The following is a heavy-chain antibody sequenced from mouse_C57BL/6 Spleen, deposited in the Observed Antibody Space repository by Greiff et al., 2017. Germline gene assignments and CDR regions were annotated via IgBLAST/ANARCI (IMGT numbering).Heavy chain of an antibody. CDR3: ARDDGYDYFDY. CDR1: GFTFSDYG. D-gene: IGHD2-3*01. J-gene: IGHJ2*01. V-gene: IGHV5-17*01. Sequence: EVKLVESGGGLVKPGGSLKLSCAASGFTFSDYGMHWVRQAPEKGLEWVAYISSGSSTIYYADTVKGRFTISRDNAKNTLFLQMTSLRSEDTATYYCARDDGYDYFDYWGQGTTLTVSS. CDR2: ISSGSSTI.